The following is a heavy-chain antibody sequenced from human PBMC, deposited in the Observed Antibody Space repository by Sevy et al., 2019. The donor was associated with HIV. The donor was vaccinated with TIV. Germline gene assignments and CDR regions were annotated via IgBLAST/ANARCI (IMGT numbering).Heavy chain of an antibody. Sequence: GGSLRLSCAASGFIFSSFAMGWVRRGPRKGLEWISVISASGDYTYYADSVKGRFTISRDNSKNTLFLQMNSLRAEDTAIFYCAKKMGGGSGMAFLIDYWGQGTLVTVSS. J-gene: IGHJ4*02. CDR2: ISASGDYT. V-gene: IGHV3-23*01. CDR1: GFIFSSFA. CDR3: AKKMGGGSGMAFLIDY. D-gene: IGHD1-20*01.